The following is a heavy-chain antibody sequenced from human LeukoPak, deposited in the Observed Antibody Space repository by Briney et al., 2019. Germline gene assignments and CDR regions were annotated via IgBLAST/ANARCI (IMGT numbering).Heavy chain of an antibody. D-gene: IGHD1-26*01. CDR2: IYYSGSA. CDR3: ARHERPRGAFDI. J-gene: IGHJ3*02. Sequence: SETLSLTCTVSGGSISSYYWSWIRQPPGKGLEWIGYIYYSGSANYNPSLKSRVTISVDTSKNQFSLKLSSVTAADTAVYYCARHERPRGAFDIWGQGTMVTVSS. V-gene: IGHV4-59*08. CDR1: GGSISSYY.